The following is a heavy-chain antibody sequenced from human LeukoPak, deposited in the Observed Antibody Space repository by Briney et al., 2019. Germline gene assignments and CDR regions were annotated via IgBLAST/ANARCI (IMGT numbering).Heavy chain of an antibody. Sequence: SETLSLTCTVSGGSISSSSYYWGWIRQPPGKGLEWIGSIYYSGSTNYNPSLKSRVTLSVDTSKNQFSLKLSSVTAADTAVYYCARGAMTTTSTFDYWGQGTLVTVSS. CDR3: ARGAMTTTSTFDY. V-gene: IGHV4-39*07. J-gene: IGHJ4*02. CDR1: GGSISSSSYY. D-gene: IGHD5-24*01. CDR2: IYYSGST.